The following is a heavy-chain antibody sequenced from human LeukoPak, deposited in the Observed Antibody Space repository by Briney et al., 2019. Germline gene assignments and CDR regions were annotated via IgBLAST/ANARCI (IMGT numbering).Heavy chain of an antibody. V-gene: IGHV3-48*01. CDR2: IQSSSNTI. J-gene: IGHJ3*02. CDR1: GFTFSTYS. D-gene: IGHD1-7*01. CDR3: ARKLETGTTEGAFDI. Sequence: GGSLRLSCAASGFTFSTYSMNWVRQTPGKGLEWVSYIQSSSNTIYYADSVKGRFTISRDNAKNALYLQMNSLKAEDTALYYCARKLETGTTEGAFDIWGQGTMVTVSS.